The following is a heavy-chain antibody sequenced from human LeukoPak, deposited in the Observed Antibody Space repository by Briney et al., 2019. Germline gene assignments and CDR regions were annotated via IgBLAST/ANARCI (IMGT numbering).Heavy chain of an antibody. CDR1: GGTFSSHA. Sequence: SVKVSCKASGGTFSSHAISWVRQAPGQGIEWMGGIIPIFGTANYAQKFQGRVTITTDESTSTAYMELSSLRSEDTAVYYCARDQSRDGYNLDAFDIWGQGTMVTVSS. D-gene: IGHD5-24*01. V-gene: IGHV1-69*05. CDR2: IIPIFGTA. J-gene: IGHJ3*02. CDR3: ARDQSRDGYNLDAFDI.